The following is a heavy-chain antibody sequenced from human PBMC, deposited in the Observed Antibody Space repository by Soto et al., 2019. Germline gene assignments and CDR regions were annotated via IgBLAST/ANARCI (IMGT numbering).Heavy chain of an antibody. J-gene: IGHJ5*02. CDR2: IYYSGTT. D-gene: IGHD3-3*01. Sequence: SETLSLTCTVSSGSVSSASYFWTWIRQPPGKGLEWIGSIYYSGTTYYNPSLKSPVTISVDTSKNQFSLKMTSLTAADTAVYYCARGLVFGVAIPLFDPSGQGTLVTVS. CDR3: ARGLVFGVAIPLFDP. V-gene: IGHV4-61*01. CDR1: SGSVSSASYF.